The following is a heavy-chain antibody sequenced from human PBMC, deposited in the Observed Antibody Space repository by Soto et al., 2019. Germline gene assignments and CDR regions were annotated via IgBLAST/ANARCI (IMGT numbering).Heavy chain of an antibody. D-gene: IGHD2-15*01. CDR2: MNPNSGNT. CDR1: GYTFTSYD. J-gene: IGHJ5*02. Sequence: ASVKVSCKASGYTFTSYDITWVRQATGQGLEWMGWMNPNSGNTGYAQKFQGRVTMTRNTSISTAYMELSSLRSEDTAVYYCARERGYCSGGSGPTTSDNWFDPWGQGALVTVSS. CDR3: ARERGYCSGGSGPTTSDNWFDP. V-gene: IGHV1-8*01.